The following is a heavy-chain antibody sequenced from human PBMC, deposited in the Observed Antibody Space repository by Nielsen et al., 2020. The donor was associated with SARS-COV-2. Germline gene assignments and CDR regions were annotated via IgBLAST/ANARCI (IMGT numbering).Heavy chain of an antibody. V-gene: IGHV3-7*01. J-gene: IGHJ3*01. CDR3: ARYWSRAFDV. D-gene: IGHD2-15*01. Sequence: GESLKISCAASGFTFSSLWMSWVRQVPGKGLEWVADIKPDGSEKVYVDSVKGRFTISRDNAKYSMSLQMNSLRVEDTAVYYCARYWSRAFDVWGQGTMVTVSS. CDR1: GFTFSSLW. CDR2: IKPDGSEK.